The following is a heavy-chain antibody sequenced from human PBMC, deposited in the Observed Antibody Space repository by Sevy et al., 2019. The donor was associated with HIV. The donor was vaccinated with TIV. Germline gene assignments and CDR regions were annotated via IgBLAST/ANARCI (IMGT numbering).Heavy chain of an antibody. Sequence: GGSLRLSCAASGFTFNSYWMSWVRQAPGKGLEWVANIKQDGSEKYYVDSVKGRFTISRDKSTNSLFLQMNTLRAEYTAVYYGAREGSPYDTYDYYNGMDVWGQGTTVTVSS. CDR2: IKQDGSEK. V-gene: IGHV3-7*01. CDR3: AREGSPYDTYDYYNGMDV. J-gene: IGHJ6*02. CDR1: GFTFNSYW. D-gene: IGHD5-12*01.